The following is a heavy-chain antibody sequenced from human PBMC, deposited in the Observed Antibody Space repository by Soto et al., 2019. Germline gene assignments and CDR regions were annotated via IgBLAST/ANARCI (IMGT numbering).Heavy chain of an antibody. CDR2: ISYDGSNK. CDR3: AKDLGDTYYYYYGMDV. D-gene: IGHD3-16*01. CDR1: GLTFSSYG. Sequence: GGSLRLSCAASGLTFSSYGMRWVRQAPGKGLEWVAVISYDGSNKYYADSVKGRFTISRDNSKNTLYLQMNSLRAEDTAVYYCAKDLGDTYYYYYGMDVWGQGTTV. J-gene: IGHJ6*02. V-gene: IGHV3-30*18.